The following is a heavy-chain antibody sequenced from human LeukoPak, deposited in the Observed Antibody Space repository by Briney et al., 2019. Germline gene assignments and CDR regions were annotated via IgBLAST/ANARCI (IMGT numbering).Heavy chain of an antibody. Sequence: SETLSLTGTVSGGSSNGFHWGWIRQPPGQALEWIGYIYYIGNTNYNPSLKSRVTMSVDTSRSQFSLRLSSATAADTAVYYCARFSNYYDSSVHYLDYWGQGALVTVSS. V-gene: IGHV4-59*08. CDR2: IYYIGNT. CDR1: GGSSNGFH. J-gene: IGHJ4*02. D-gene: IGHD3-22*01. CDR3: ARFSNYYDSSVHYLDY.